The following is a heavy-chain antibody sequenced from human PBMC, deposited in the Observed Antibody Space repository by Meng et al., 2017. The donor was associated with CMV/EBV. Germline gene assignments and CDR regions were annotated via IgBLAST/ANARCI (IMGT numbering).Heavy chain of an antibody. CDR2: ISDDGSDK. CDR1: GVTMTFYA. CDR3: ARGFSSGSSGRPGGY. J-gene: IGHJ4*02. D-gene: IGHD6-19*01. Sequence: SGVTMTFYAMRGVRQAPGKGLEWVGVISDDGSDKYYTDSVKGRFTISRDTSNNTLYLQMNSLRGEDSAVYYCARGFSSGSSGRPGGYWGQGTLVTVSS. V-gene: IGHV3-30-3*01.